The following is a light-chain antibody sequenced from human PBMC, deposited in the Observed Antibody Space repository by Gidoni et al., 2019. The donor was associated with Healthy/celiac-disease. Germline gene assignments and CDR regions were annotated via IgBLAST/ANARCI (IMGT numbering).Light chain of an antibody. CDR1: SSDVGGYNY. V-gene: IGLV2-14*01. Sequence: QSALTQPASVSESPGHSITISCTGTSSDVGGYNYVSWYQQHPGKAPKLMIYDVSNRPSGVSNRFSGSKSGNTASLTISGLQAEDEADYYCSSYTSSSTLNVFGTGTKVTVL. J-gene: IGLJ1*01. CDR2: DVS. CDR3: SSYTSSSTLNV.